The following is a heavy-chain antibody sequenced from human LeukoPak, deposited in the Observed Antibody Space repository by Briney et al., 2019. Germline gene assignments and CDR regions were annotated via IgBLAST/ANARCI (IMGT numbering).Heavy chain of an antibody. CDR3: ARRYYDILTGNFGAFDI. CDR2: INPNSGDT. Sequence: ASVKVSCKASGYTFTGYYIHWVRQAPGQGLEWMGWINPNSGDTNYAQKFQGEVTMTRDTSISTAYMELSRLRSDDTAVYYCARRYYDILTGNFGAFDIWGQGTMVTVSS. D-gene: IGHD3-9*01. V-gene: IGHV1-2*02. J-gene: IGHJ3*02. CDR1: GYTFTGYY.